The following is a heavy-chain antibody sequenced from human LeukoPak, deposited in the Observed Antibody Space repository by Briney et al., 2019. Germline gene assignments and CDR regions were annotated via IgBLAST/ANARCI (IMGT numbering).Heavy chain of an antibody. D-gene: IGHD3-3*01. Sequence: SETLSLTCSVSGGSIISTNYYWGWIRQPPGKGLEWIGSIYQSGSGSSYYNPSLKSRVTISGDTSKNHFFLRLGSVTAADTAVYYCASTLRFLPYRRFDYWGQGTLVTVPS. V-gene: IGHV4-39*02. CDR1: GGSIISTNYY. CDR3: ASTLRFLPYRRFDY. CDR2: IYQSGSGSS. J-gene: IGHJ4*02.